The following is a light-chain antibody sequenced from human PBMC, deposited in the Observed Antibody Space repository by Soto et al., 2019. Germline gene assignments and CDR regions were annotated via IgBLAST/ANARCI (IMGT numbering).Light chain of an antibody. CDR1: SIGSKS. CDR3: HVWDSSSDHVI. V-gene: IGLV3-21*04. J-gene: IGLJ2*01. Sequence: SYELTQPPSVSLAPGQTASITRGGNSIGSKSVHWYQQKPGQAPIVVIYYDSDRPSGIPERFAGSNSGNTATLTISRVEAGDEADYYCHVWDSSSDHVIFGGGTKLTVL. CDR2: YDS.